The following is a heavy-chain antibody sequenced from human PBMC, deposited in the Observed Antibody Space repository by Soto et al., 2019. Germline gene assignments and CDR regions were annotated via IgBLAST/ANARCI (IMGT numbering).Heavy chain of an antibody. Sequence: GASVKVSCKASGYTFTSYGISWVRQAPGQGLEWMGWISAYNGNTNYAQKLQGRVTMTTDTSTSTAYMELRSLRSDDTAVYYCAREGVVAMADNYYYYGMDVWGQGTTVTVSS. V-gene: IGHV1-18*01. D-gene: IGHD2-2*01. CDR2: ISAYNGNT. CDR3: AREGVVAMADNYYYYGMDV. J-gene: IGHJ6*02. CDR1: GYTFTSYG.